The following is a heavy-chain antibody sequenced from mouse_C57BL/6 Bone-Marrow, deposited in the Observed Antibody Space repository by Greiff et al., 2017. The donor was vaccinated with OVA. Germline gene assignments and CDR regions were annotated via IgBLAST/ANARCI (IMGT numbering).Heavy chain of an antibody. J-gene: IGHJ4*01. D-gene: IGHD1-1*01. CDR1: GYTFTSYW. CDR3: ASGATITTVVATPAMDY. V-gene: IGHV1-52*01. Sequence: QVQLKQPGAELVRPGSSVKLSCKASGYTFTSYWMHWVKQRPIQGLEWIGNIDPSDSETHYNQKFKDKATLTVDKSSSTAYMQLSSLTSEDSAVYYCASGATITTVVATPAMDYWGQGTSVTVSS. CDR2: IDPSDSET.